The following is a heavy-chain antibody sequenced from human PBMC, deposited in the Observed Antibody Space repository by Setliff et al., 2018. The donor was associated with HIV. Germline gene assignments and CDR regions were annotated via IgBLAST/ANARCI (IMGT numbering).Heavy chain of an antibody. CDR3: ASGSGSCKNGVCYIGVHRTPDKYYFDS. J-gene: IGHJ4*02. CDR2: IIPILGTA. CDR1: GDTFNNCA. V-gene: IGHV1-69*05. Sequence: ASVKVSCKASGDTFNNCAVTWVRQAPGQGLEWMGEIIPILGTANYAQKFQGRVTMTTDELMTTAYLALSSLRSEDTAVYYCASGSGSCKNGVCYIGVHRTPDKYYFDSWGQGALVTVSS. D-gene: IGHD2-8*01.